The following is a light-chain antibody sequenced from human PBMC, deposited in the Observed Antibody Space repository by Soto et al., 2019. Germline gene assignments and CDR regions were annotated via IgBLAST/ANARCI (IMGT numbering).Light chain of an antibody. Sequence: QSALTQPASMSGSPGQSITISCTGTNSDVGGYNSVSWYQQHPGKAPKLMIYDVTNRPSGVSSRFSGSKSGNTASLTISGLQAEDEADYYCSSYTTNTTPYVFGTGTKPTVL. V-gene: IGLV2-14*01. CDR3: SSYTTNTTPYV. J-gene: IGLJ1*01. CDR1: NSDVGGYNS. CDR2: DVT.